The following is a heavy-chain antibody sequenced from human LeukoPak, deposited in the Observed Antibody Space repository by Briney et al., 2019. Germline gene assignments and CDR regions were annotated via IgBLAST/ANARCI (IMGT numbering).Heavy chain of an antibody. CDR3: ARGGGSGSYYIGVLDY. D-gene: IGHD3-10*01. V-gene: IGHV3-53*01. J-gene: IGHJ4*02. Sequence: GGSLRLSCAASGFTFSNYGMSWVRQAPGKGLEWVSVIYNGEYTNYADSVRGRFTISRDTSKNALYLQMNNLRGEDTAVYYCARGGGSGSYYIGVLDYWGQGKLVIVSS. CDR2: IYNGEYT. CDR1: GFTFSNYG.